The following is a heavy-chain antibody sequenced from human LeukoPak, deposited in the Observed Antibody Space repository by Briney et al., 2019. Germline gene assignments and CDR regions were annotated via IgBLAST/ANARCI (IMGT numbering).Heavy chain of an antibody. D-gene: IGHD6-13*01. V-gene: IGHV3-7*01. J-gene: IGHJ4*02. CDR1: GFTFSSYA. CDR3: AREGWQQLSFDY. CDR2: IKQDGSEK. Sequence: GGSLRLSCAASGFTFSSYAMSWVRQAPGKGLEWVANIKQDGSEKYYVDSVKGRFTISRDNAKNSLYLQMNSLRAEDTAVYYCAREGWQQLSFDYWGQGTLVTVSS.